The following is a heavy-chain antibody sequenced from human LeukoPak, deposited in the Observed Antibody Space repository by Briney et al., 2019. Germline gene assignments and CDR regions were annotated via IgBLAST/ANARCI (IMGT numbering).Heavy chain of an antibody. CDR3: ARTKTYYDFWSGYNQLYNWFDP. D-gene: IGHD3-3*01. CDR1: GGSISSSNW. CDR2: IYHSGST. V-gene: IGHV4-4*02. Sequence: PSDSPSLTCTVSGGSISSSNWWRWVRQPPGKGLEWIGEIYHSGSTNYNPSLKSRVTISVDKSKNQFSLKLSSVTAADTAVYYCARTKTYYDFWSGYNQLYNWFDPWGQGILVTVSS. J-gene: IGHJ5*02.